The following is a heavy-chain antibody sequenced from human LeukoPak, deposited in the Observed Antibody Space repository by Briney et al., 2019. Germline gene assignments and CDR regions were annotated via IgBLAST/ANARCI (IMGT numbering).Heavy chain of an antibody. J-gene: IGHJ5*02. Sequence: PGGSLRLSCAASGFTFSSYWMHWVRQAPGKGLVWVSRINSDGSSTSYADFVKGRFTISRDNAKNTLYLQMNSLRAEDTAVYYCAGSIAAAEGWFDPWGQGTLVTVSS. CDR1: GFTFSSYW. V-gene: IGHV3-74*01. CDR2: INSDGSST. D-gene: IGHD6-13*01. CDR3: AGSIAAAEGWFDP.